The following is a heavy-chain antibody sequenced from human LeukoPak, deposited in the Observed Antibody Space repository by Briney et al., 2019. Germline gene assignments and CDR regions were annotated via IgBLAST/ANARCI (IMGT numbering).Heavy chain of an antibody. V-gene: IGHV3-23*01. J-gene: IGHJ4*02. Sequence: GGSLRLSCAASGFTFSGYAMSWVRQAPGKGLEWVSVITGSGDNTYYADSVRGRFTISRDNSKNTLYLQMNSLRAEDTAIYYCARHLIYSYIPFDNGGQGTWSPSPQ. CDR3: ARHLIYSYIPFDN. CDR1: GFTFSGYA. CDR2: ITGSGDNT. D-gene: IGHD3-16*02.